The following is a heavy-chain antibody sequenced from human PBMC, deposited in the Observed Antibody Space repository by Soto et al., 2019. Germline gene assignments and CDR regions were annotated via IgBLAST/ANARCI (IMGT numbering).Heavy chain of an antibody. CDR3: ARCVRFLEWLLTDYYYYMDV. D-gene: IGHD3-3*01. CDR1: GGSISSSGYY. J-gene: IGHJ6*03. Sequence: SETLSLTCTVSGGSISSSGYYWGWIRQPPGKGLEWIGSIYYSGSTYYNPSLKSRVTISVDTSKNQFSLKLSSVTAADTAVYYCARCVRFLEWLLTDYYYYMDVWGKGTTVTVSS. CDR2: IYYSGST. V-gene: IGHV4-39*01.